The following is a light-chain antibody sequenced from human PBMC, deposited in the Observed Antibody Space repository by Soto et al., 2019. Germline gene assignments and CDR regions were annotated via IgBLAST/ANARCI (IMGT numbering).Light chain of an antibody. CDR2: DVS. CDR1: SSDVGGYNY. Sequence: QSALTQPPSASGSPGQSVTISFTGTSSDVGGYNYVSWYQQHPGKAPKLIIYDVSKRPSGVPDRFSGSKSGNTASLTVSGLKAEDEADYYCSAYRDNNDGYVFGTGTKLTVL. CDR3: SAYRDNNDGYV. V-gene: IGLV2-8*01. J-gene: IGLJ1*01.